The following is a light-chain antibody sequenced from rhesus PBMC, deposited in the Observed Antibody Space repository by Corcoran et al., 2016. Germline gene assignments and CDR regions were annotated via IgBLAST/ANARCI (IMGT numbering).Light chain of an antibody. CDR1: QSVSSY. V-gene: IGKV3S9*01. CDR2: GAS. Sequence: EIVMTQSPATLSLSPGERATLSCRASQSVSSYVAWYQQKPEQAPRLLIYGASSRAPGIPDRISGSGFGTDFTLIISSLEPEDVGVYYCQQYNNWNTFGPGTKLDIK. CDR3: QQYNNWNT. J-gene: IGKJ3*01.